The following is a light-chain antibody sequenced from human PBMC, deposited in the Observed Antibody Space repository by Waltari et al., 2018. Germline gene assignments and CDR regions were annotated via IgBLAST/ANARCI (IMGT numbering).Light chain of an antibody. CDR1: TNAIGFYSY. CDR2: EVG. Sequence: QSALTQPASVSGSPGQSITISCTGTTNAIGFYSYVSWYQQHPGKPPKLMVYEVGQRPSGISNPFPGSKSGNTASLTISGLQADDEADYYCSSYTRINTGIFGGGTKLTVL. CDR3: SSYTRINTGI. J-gene: IGLJ2*01. V-gene: IGLV2-14*01.